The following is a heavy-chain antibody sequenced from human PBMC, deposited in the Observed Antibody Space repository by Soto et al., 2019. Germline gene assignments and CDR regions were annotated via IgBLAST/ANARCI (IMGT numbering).Heavy chain of an antibody. Sequence: QVQLVESGGGVVQPGRSLRLSCAASGFTFSDYTMHWVRQAPGKGLEWVALTSYDEIDKYFADAVKGRFTISRDNSKNTLYLQMDSLRAEDTAVYYCAGRSGSSDYWGRGTLVTVSS. CDR1: GFTFSDYT. D-gene: IGHD3-10*01. CDR3: AGRSGSSDY. CDR2: TSYDEIDK. J-gene: IGHJ4*02. V-gene: IGHV3-30*04.